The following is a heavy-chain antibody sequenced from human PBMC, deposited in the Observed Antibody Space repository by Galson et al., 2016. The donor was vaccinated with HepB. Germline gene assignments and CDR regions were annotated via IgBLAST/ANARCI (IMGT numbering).Heavy chain of an antibody. J-gene: IGHJ4*02. Sequence: SLRLSCAASGSTFGSYSMNWVRQAPGKGLEWVSHISSSSSTIYYVDSVKGRFTISRDNAKNSLYLQMNSLRAEDTAVYYCAKVKQLTYFDSWGQGTLVTVSS. D-gene: IGHD6-13*01. CDR2: ISSSSSTI. V-gene: IGHV3-48*01. CDR1: GSTFGSYS. CDR3: AKVKQLTYFDS.